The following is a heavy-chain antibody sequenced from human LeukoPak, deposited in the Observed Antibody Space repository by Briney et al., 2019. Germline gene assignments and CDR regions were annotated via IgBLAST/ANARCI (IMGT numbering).Heavy chain of an antibody. V-gene: IGHV3-66*01. CDR2: IYSGGST. Sequence: GGSLRLSCAASEFTVNSNYMIWVRQAPGKGLKWVSLIYSGGSTYNADSVKDRFTISRDNSKNTVYLQMNSLRAEDTAVYYCASRTTVTDADGFDIWGQGTMVTVSS. CDR3: ASRTTVTDADGFDI. CDR1: EFTVNSNY. J-gene: IGHJ3*02. D-gene: IGHD4-17*01.